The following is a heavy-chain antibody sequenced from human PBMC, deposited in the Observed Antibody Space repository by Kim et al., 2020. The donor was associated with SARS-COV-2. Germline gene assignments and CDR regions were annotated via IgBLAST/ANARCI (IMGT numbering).Heavy chain of an antibody. J-gene: IGHJ4*02. CDR3: ARYCGGDCYAVFDY. CDR2: IYYSGST. CDR1: GGSISSSSYY. V-gene: IGHV4-39*01. Sequence: SETLSLTCTVSGGSISSSSYYWGWIRQPPGKGLEWIGSIYYSGSTYYNPSLKSRVTISVDTTKNQFSLKPSSVTAADTAVYYCARYCGGDCYAVFDYWGQGTLVTVSS. D-gene: IGHD2-21*02.